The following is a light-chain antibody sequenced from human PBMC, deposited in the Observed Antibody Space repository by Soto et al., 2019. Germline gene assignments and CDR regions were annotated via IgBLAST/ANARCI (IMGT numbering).Light chain of an antibody. V-gene: IGKV1-5*01. CDR3: QQYNSYPWT. CDR2: DAS. Sequence: EIHMPQSPATLSASVGDRVTITGRASQSISSWLAWYQQKPGKAPKLLIYDASSLESGVPSRFSGSGSGTEFTLTISSLQPDDFATYYCQQYNSYPWTFGQGTKVDIK. J-gene: IGKJ1*01. CDR1: QSISSW.